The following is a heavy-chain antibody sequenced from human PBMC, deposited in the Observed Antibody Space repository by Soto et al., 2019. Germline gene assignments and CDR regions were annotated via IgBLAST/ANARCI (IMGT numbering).Heavy chain of an antibody. V-gene: IGHV1-3*01. Sequence: EASVKVSCKASGYTFTSYAMHWVRQAPGQRLEWMGWINAGNGNTKYSQKFQGRVTITRDTSASTAYMELSSLRSEDTAVYYCASRYYGSGSYPYYFDYWGQGTLVTVSS. CDR1: GYTFTSYA. J-gene: IGHJ4*02. CDR2: INAGNGNT. CDR3: ASRYYGSGSYPYYFDY. D-gene: IGHD3-10*01.